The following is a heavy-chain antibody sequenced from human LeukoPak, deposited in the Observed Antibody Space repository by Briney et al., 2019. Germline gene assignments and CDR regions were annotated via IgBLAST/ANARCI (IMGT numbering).Heavy chain of an antibody. V-gene: IGHV3-23*01. J-gene: IGHJ4*02. CDR2: IFGSGTDT. Sequence: PGGSLRLSCAASGFTFSSFPMNWVRQAPGKGLEWVSSIFGSGTDTFYADSVKGRFTISRDNSKNTLYLQMNSLRAEDTAAYFCAKCARYSGYDSDFDYWGQGTLVTVSS. CDR1: GFTFSSFP. CDR3: AKCARYSGYDSDFDY. D-gene: IGHD5-12*01.